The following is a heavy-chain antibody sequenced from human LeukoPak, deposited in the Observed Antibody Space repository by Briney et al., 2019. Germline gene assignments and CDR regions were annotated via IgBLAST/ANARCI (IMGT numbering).Heavy chain of an antibody. CDR3: ARALAHYDILTGYYKGLDY. CDR2: IKQDGSEK. J-gene: IGHJ4*02. Sequence: GGSLRLSCAASGFTFSSYWMSWVRQAPGKGLEWVANIKQDGSEKYYVDSVKGRFTISRDNAKNSLYLQMNSLRAEDTAVYYCARALAHYDILTGYYKGLDYWGQGTLVTVSS. V-gene: IGHV3-7*01. CDR1: GFTFSSYW. D-gene: IGHD3-9*01.